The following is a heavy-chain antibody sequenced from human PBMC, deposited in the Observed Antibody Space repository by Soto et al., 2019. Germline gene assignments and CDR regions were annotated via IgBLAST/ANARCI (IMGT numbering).Heavy chain of an antibody. V-gene: IGHV1-18*04. Sequence: ASVKVSCKASGYTFTSYGISWVRQAPGQGLEWMGWISAYNGNTNYAQKLQDRVTMTTDTSTSTAYMELRSLRSDDTAVYYCARGCITIFGVVISDYYYGMDVWGQGTTVTVSS. CDR2: ISAYNGNT. D-gene: IGHD3-3*01. CDR3: ARGCITIFGVVISDYYYGMDV. J-gene: IGHJ6*02. CDR1: GYTFTSYG.